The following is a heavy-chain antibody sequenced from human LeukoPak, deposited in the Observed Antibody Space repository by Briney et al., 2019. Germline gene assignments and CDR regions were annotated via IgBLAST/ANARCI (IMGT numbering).Heavy chain of an antibody. J-gene: IGHJ2*01. CDR1: GFTFSSYR. CDR2: ISADSNTI. CDR3: ARDRAAPTWFFDL. V-gene: IGHV3-48*02. Sequence: GGSLRLSCAASGFTFSSYRMSWVRQAPGKGLEWLSYISADSNTIYYADSVKGRFTISRDNAKTSLYLQMNTLRDEDTAVYYCARDRAAPTWFFDLWGRGTLVLVSS. D-gene: IGHD2-15*01.